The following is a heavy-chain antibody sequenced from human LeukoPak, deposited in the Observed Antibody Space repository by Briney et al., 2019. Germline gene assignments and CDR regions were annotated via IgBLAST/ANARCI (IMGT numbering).Heavy chain of an antibody. J-gene: IGHJ3*02. CDR1: GGSFSSSSYY. CDR2: IYYSGST. V-gene: IGHV4-39*07. D-gene: IGHD3-22*01. CDR3: ARGDYYYDSSGHNDAFDI. Sequence: SETLSLTCAVYGGSFSSSSYYWGWIRQPPGKGLEWIGSIYYSGSTYYNPSLKSRVTISVDTSKNQFSLKLSSVTAADTAVYYCARGDYYYDSSGHNDAFDIWGQGTMVTVSS.